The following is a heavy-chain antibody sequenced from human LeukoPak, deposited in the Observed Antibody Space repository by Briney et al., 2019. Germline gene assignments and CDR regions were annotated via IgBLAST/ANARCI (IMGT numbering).Heavy chain of an antibody. D-gene: IGHD6-19*01. CDR3: AKDRVAVAAFGDY. J-gene: IGHJ4*02. Sequence: GGSLRLSCTASGFTFSSYGMHWVRQAPGKGLEWVTFIYNDGSHEYYADSVKGRFSISRDNSKNTLYLQMNSLRAEDTAVYYCAKDRVAVAAFGDYWGQGTLVTVSS. CDR2: IYNDGSHE. CDR1: GFTFSSYG. V-gene: IGHV3-30*02.